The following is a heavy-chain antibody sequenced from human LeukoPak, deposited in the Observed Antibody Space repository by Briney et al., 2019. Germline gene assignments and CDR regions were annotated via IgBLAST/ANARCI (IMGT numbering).Heavy chain of an antibody. V-gene: IGHV1-69*04. D-gene: IGHD5-24*01. CDR3: ARDRGDGYNAVDY. CDR1: GGTFSSYA. J-gene: IGHJ4*02. CDR2: IIPILGIA. Sequence: GASVTVSCKASGGTFSSYAISWVRQAPGQGLEWMGRIIPILGIANYAQKFQGRVTITADKSTSTAYMELSSLRSEDTAVYYCARDRGDGYNAVDYWGQGTLVTVSS.